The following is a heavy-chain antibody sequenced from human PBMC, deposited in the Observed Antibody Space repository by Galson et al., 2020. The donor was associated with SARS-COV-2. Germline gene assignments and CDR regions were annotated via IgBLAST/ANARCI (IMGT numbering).Heavy chain of an antibody. CDR1: GFSLTTSGMG. Sequence: AGPTLVKAAQTLTLNCTFSGFSLTTSGMGVTWIRQPPGKALEWLALIDWDDDKYYSTSLRTRLTISRDTCKNQVFLTMTNMDPVDTATYYCARMADGYGGYDYGSSPFDYWGQGTLVTVSS. CDR3: ARMADGYGGYDYGSSPFDY. CDR2: IDWDDDK. J-gene: IGHJ4*02. D-gene: IGHD5-12*01. V-gene: IGHV2-70*01.